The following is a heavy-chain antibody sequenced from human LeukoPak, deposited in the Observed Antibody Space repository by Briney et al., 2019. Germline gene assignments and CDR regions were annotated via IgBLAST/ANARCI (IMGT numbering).Heavy chain of an antibody. CDR1: GGSISSYY. CDR3: ARGGDCSGGSCYFFDY. CDR2: IYYSGST. V-gene: IGHV4-59*01. J-gene: IGHJ4*02. D-gene: IGHD2-15*01. Sequence: LETLSLTCTVSGGSISSYYWSRIRQPPGKGLEWIGYIYYSGSTNYNPSLKSRVTISVDTSKNQFSLKLSSVSAADTAVYYCARGGDCSGGSCYFFDYWGQGTLVTVSS.